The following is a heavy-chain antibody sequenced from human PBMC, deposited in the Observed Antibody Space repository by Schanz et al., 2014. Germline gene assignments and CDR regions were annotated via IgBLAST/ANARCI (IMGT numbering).Heavy chain of an antibody. CDR2: IWSDGSTK. Sequence: VQMVESGGGVVQPGRSLRLSCAASGFAFSVYGMHWVRQAPGKGPEWVAVIWSDGSTKYYADSVKGRFSISRYNAKNSLFLQMNRLRAEDTALYYCAIIGVMVAVAGTRADYWGQGTLVTVSS. V-gene: IGHV3-33*03. J-gene: IGHJ4*02. CDR1: GFAFSVYG. CDR3: AIIGVMVAVAGTRADY. D-gene: IGHD6-19*01.